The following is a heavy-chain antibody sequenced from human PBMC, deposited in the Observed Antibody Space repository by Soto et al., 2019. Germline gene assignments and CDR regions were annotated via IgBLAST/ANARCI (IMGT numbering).Heavy chain of an antibody. CDR1: CGSISSSSYY. CDR2: IYYSGST. D-gene: IGHD3-10*01. J-gene: IGHJ4*02. CDR3: ARRNYYGSGSLDY. V-gene: IGHV4-39*01. Sequence: SETLSLTCTVSCGSISSSSYYWGWIRQPPGKGLEWIGSIYYSGSTYYNPSLKSRVTISVDTSKNQFSLKLSSVTAADTAVYYCARRNYYGSGSLDYWGQGTLVTVSS.